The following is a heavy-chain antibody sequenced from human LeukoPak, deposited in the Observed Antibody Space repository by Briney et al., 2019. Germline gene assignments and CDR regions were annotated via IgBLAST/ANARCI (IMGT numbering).Heavy chain of an antibody. D-gene: IGHD1-1*01. CDR2: INHRGDT. CDR3: ARGPTISETGYFDF. CDR1: GESFSAHY. V-gene: IGHV4-34*01. Sequence: SETLSLTCAVYGESFSAHYWSWIRQSPGKGLEWIAEINHRGDTNYNPSVKSRVTISIDTSKNQFSLKVRSLTAADTAVYYCARGPTISETGYFDFWGQGTLVTVSS. J-gene: IGHJ4*03.